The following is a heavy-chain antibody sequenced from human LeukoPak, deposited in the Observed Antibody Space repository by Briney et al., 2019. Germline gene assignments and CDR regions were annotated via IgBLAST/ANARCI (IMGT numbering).Heavy chain of an antibody. D-gene: IGHD3-22*01. CDR3: ATVTYYYDSSGPLAYYFDY. J-gene: IGHJ4*02. Sequence: ASVKVSCTVSGYTLTELSMHWVRQAPGKGLEWMGGFDPEDGETIYAQKFQGRVTMTEDTSTDTAYMELSSLRSEDTAVYYCATVTYYYDSSGPLAYYFDYWGQGTLVTVSS. CDR2: FDPEDGET. CDR1: GYTLTELS. V-gene: IGHV1-24*01.